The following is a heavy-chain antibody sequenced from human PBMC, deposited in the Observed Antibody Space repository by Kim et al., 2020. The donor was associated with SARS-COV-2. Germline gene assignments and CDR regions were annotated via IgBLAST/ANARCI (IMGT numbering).Heavy chain of an antibody. CDR2: ISRNGVNI. V-gene: IGHV3-9*01. J-gene: IGHJ6*02. CDR3: AKDIMHGEYSNYKSYYYFGLDA. Sequence: GGSLRLSCVGTGLKVGGYAMHWVRQAPGRGLEWVASISRNGVNIGYADSVRGRFTISRDNAKNSLYLQMNSLRVEDTALYYCAKDIMHGEYSNYKSYYYFGLDAWGQGTAVTVSS. D-gene: IGHD4-4*01. CDR1: GLKVGGYA.